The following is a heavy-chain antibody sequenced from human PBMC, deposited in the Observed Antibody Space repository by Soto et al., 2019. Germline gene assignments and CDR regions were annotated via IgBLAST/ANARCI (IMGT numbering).Heavy chain of an antibody. CDR2: IYYSGST. V-gene: IGHV4-30-4*01. J-gene: IGHJ4*02. CDR3: ARAWISSGYYIYYFDY. D-gene: IGHD3-22*01. CDR1: GGSISSGDYY. Sequence: SETLSLTCTVSGGSISSGDYYWSWIRQPPGKGLEWIGYIYYSGSTYYNPSLKSRVTISVDTSKNQFSLKLSSVTAADTAVYYCARAWISSGYYIYYFDYWGQGTLVTVSS.